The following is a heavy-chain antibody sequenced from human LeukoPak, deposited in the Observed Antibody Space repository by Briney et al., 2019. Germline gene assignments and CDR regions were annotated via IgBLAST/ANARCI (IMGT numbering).Heavy chain of an antibody. V-gene: IGHV4-61*02. CDR2: IYTSGST. CDR1: GGSISSGSYY. Sequence: SETLSLTCTVSGGSISSGSYYWSWVRQPAGKGLEWIGRIYTSGSTNYNPSLKSRVTISVDTSKNQFSLKMTSVTAADTAVYYCARIAAAGTGFVYWGQGTLVTVSS. CDR3: ARIAAAGTGFVY. J-gene: IGHJ4*02. D-gene: IGHD6-13*01.